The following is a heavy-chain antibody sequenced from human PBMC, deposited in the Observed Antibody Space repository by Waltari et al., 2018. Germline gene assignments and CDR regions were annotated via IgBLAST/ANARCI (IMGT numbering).Heavy chain of an antibody. Sequence: QVQLQQWGAGLLKPSETLSLTCAVYGGSFSGYYWSWIRQPPGKGLEWIGEINHSGSTNYNPSRKSRVTISVDTSKNQFSLKLSSVTAADTAVYYCARRAAMVSFDYWGQGTLVTVSS. D-gene: IGHD5-18*01. CDR3: ARRAAMVSFDY. V-gene: IGHV4-34*01. CDR2: INHSGST. CDR1: GGSFSGYY. J-gene: IGHJ4*02.